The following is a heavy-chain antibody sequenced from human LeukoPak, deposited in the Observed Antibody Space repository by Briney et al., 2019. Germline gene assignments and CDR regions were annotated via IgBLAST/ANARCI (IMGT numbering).Heavy chain of an antibody. J-gene: IGHJ6*03. CDR1: GGTFSSYA. CDR2: IIPIFGTA. CDR3: ARAGGIAAAGTYYYYYYVDV. V-gene: IGHV1-69*01. Sequence: SVKVSCKASGGTFSSYAISWVRQAPGQGLEWMGGIIPIFGTANYAQKFQGRVTITADESTSTAYMELSSLRSEDPAVSYCARAGGIAAAGTYYYYYYVDVWGKGTTVTVSS. D-gene: IGHD6-13*01.